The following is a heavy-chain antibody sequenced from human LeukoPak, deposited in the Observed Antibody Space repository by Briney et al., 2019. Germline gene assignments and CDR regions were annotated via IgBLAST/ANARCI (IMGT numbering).Heavy chain of an antibody. D-gene: IGHD4-11*01. V-gene: IGHV1-18*01. J-gene: IGHJ6*03. CDR3: ARVPNTATVTTYYYYYMDV. Sequence: ASVTASRTASDYTFTSYGTSWGRQAPGQGLEWRGWISAYNGNTNYEHKHQGRVTMTTDTSTSTAYMELRRLRSDDTAVYYCARVPNTATVTTYYYYYMDVWGKGPPVTVSS. CDR1: DYTFTSYG. CDR2: ISAYNGNT.